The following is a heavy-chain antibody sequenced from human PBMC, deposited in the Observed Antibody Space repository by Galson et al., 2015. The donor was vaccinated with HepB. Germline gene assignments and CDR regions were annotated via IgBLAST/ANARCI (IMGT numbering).Heavy chain of an antibody. CDR2: IKSKTDGGTT. CDR3: TTGFVTSELFY. D-gene: IGHD4-17*01. CDR1: GFTFSNAS. Sequence: SLRLSCASSGFTFSNASMSWVRQAPGKGLEWVGRIKSKTDGGTTDYAAPVKGRFTISRDDSKNTLYLQMNSLKTEDTAVYYCTTGFVTSELFYWGQGTLVTVSS. V-gene: IGHV3-15*01. J-gene: IGHJ4*02.